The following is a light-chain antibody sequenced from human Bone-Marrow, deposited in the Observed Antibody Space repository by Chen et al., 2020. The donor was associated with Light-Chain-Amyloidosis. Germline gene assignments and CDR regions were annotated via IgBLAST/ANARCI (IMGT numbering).Light chain of an antibody. CDR1: SGSIATNY. CDR3: QSYQGSSQGV. J-gene: IGLJ3*02. Sequence: NFMLTQPHSVSESPGKTVIISCTRSSGSIATNYVPWYQPRPGSSPTTVIYEDDQTPSGVPDRFSGSIDRSSNSAALTISGLKTEDEADYYCQSYQGSSQGVFGGGTKLTVL. V-gene: IGLV6-57*01. CDR2: EDD.